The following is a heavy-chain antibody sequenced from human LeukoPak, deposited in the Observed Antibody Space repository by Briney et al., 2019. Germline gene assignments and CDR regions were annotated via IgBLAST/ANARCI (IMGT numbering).Heavy chain of an antibody. V-gene: IGHV3-23*01. J-gene: IGHJ4*02. D-gene: IGHD1-26*01. CDR3: AKDLGSYSVFDY. Sequence: GGSLRLSCAASGFTFSSYAMSWVRQAPGKGLEWVSGISGSGGSPYYADSVRGRFTISGDNSKDTLYLQMNSLRAEDTAVYYCAKDLGSYSVFDYWGQGTLVTVSS. CDR2: ISGSGGSP. CDR1: GFTFSSYA.